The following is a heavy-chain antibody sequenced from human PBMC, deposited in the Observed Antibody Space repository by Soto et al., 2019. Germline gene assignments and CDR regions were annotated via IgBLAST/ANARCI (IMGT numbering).Heavy chain of an antibody. J-gene: IGHJ6*02. Sequence: QVQLVQSGAEVKKPGSSVKVSCKASGGTFSSYAISWVRQAPGQGLEWMGGIIPIFGTANYAQKFQGRVTITADESTSTAYMELSSLRSEDTAVYYCARDHCSGGSCYSNGIDVWGQGTTVTVSS. V-gene: IGHV1-69*01. CDR1: GGTFSSYA. CDR3: ARDHCSGGSCYSNGIDV. D-gene: IGHD2-15*01. CDR2: IIPIFGTA.